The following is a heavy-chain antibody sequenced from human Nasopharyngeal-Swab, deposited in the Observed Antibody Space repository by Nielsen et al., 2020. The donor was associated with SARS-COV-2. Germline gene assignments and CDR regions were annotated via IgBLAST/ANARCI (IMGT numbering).Heavy chain of an antibody. CDR2: IYYSGST. Sequence: SESLSLSCTVSGGSISSGGYYWSWIRQPPGKGLEWIGYIYYSGSTNYNPSLKSRVTISVDTSKNQFSLKLSSVTAADTAVYYCARVLTTTVTIDYWGQGTLVTVSS. V-gene: IGHV4-61*08. D-gene: IGHD4-17*01. CDR3: ARVLTTTVTIDY. J-gene: IGHJ4*02. CDR1: GGSISSGGYY.